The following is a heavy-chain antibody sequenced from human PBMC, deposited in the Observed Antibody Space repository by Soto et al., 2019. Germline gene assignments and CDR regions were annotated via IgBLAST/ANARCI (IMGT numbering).Heavy chain of an antibody. CDR3: ARDGIVVVPAAIGSEDYFDY. J-gene: IGHJ4*02. Sequence: QVQLVESGGGVGQPGRSLRLSCAASGFTFSSYGMHWVRQAPGKGLAWVAVIWYDGSNKYYADSVKGRFTISRDNSKNTLYLQRNRRRAEDTAVYYCARDGIVVVPAAIGSEDYFDYWGRGTLVTVSS. CDR2: IWYDGSNK. D-gene: IGHD2-2*02. V-gene: IGHV3-33*01. CDR1: GFTFSSYG.